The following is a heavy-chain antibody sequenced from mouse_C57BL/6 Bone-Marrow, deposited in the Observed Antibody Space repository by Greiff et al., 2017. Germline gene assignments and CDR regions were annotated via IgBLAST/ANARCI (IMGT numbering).Heavy chain of an antibody. D-gene: IGHD2-4*01. CDR3: ARVCDDYGVGAY. J-gene: IGHJ3*01. CDR2: ISGGGGNT. Sequence: EVKLVESGGGLVKPGGSLKLSCAASGFTFSSYTMSWVRQTPEKRLEWVATISGGGGNTYYPDSVKGRFTISRDNAKNTLYLQMCSLRSEDTALYYCARVCDDYGVGAYWGQGTLVTVSA. V-gene: IGHV5-9*01. CDR1: GFTFSSYT.